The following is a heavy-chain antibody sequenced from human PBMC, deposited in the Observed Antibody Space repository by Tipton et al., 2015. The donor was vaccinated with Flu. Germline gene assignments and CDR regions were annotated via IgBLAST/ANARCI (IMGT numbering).Heavy chain of an antibody. CDR1: GDSISSFN. V-gene: IGHV4-59*01. Sequence: TLSLTCSVSGDSISSFNWRRIRQPPGKGLEWIAYISNSGSSNYNPSLKSRITVSVDTSKNQFSLILSSVPAADTAVYYCARSSRGWYRAMFDWGQGTLVTVSS. CDR3: ARSSRGWYRAMFD. D-gene: IGHD6-19*01. CDR2: ISNSGSS. J-gene: IGHJ4*02.